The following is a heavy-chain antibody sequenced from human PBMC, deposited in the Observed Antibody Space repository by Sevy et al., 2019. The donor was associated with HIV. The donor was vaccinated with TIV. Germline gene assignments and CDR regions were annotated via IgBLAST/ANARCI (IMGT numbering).Heavy chain of an antibody. D-gene: IGHD5-18*01. CDR3: ARGSRHTAMVKGVKDY. CDR1: GFTFSDYY. CDR2: ISSSGSTI. J-gene: IGHJ4*02. V-gene: IGHV3-11*01. Sequence: GGSLRLSCAASGFTFSDYYMSWIRQAPGKGLEWVSYISSSGSTIYYADSVKGRFNISRDNAKNSLYLQMNSLRAEDTGVYSCARGSRHTAMVKGVKDYWGQGTLVTVSS.